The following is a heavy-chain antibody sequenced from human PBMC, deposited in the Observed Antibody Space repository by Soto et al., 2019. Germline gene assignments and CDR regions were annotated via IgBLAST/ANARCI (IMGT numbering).Heavy chain of an antibody. CDR1: CASISTYN. CDR3: ARVAADIASWLDP. J-gene: IGHJ5*02. CDR2: IYYSGVT. V-gene: IGHV4-59*01. Sequence: QGQLQESGPGLVKPSETLSLTCTVSCASISTYNWGWIRQPPGKGLEWLGCIYYSGVTNYNPSLKSPVTISVDTPKNQLSLKLNSVTAADTAVYYGARVAADIASWLDPWGQGTLVTVSS. D-gene: IGHD5-12*01.